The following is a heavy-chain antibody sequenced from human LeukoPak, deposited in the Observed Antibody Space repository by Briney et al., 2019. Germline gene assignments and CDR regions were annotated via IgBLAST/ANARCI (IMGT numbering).Heavy chain of an antibody. J-gene: IGHJ5*02. CDR3: VPFSLTNVP. CDR2: IKSGGDAT. CDR1: GFTFTSYA. D-gene: IGHD2-2*01. V-gene: IGHV3-23*01. Sequence: KAGGSLRLSCAASGFTFTSYAMTWVRQAPGKGLEWVSAIKSGGDATYYADSVKGRFTISRDNSKNTLYLQMNSLRAEDAAVYYCVPFSLTNVPWGQGTLVTVSS.